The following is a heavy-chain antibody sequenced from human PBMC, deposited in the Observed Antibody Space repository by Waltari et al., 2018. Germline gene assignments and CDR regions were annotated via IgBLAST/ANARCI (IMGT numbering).Heavy chain of an antibody. J-gene: IGHJ4*02. CDR2: INHSGST. CDR1: GGSFSGYY. Sequence: QVQLQQWGAGLLKPSETLSLTCAVYGGSFSGYYWSWIRQPPGKGLEWIGEINHSGSTNYNPSRKSRVTISVDTSKNQFSLKLSSVTAADTAVYYCARGGGYLPFLRYWGQGTLVTISS. CDR3: ARGGGYLPFLRY. D-gene: IGHD3-16*02. V-gene: IGHV4-34*01.